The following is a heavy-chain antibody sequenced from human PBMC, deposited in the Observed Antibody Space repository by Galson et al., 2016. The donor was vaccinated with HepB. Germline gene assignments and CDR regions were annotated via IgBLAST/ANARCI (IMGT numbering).Heavy chain of an antibody. CDR1: GFTFSSYA. D-gene: IGHD3/OR15-3a*01. J-gene: IGHJ4*02. CDR2: ISSDGSNK. Sequence: SLRLSCAASGFTFSSYAIHWVRQTPGMGLEWVAVISSDGSNKSYADSVKGRLTISRDNSKNTLYLQMNSLRAEDTALFYCARYQKRRVDWLFRWHYFDYWGQGTLVTVSS. V-gene: IGHV3-30*01. CDR3: ARYQKRRVDWLFRWHYFDY.